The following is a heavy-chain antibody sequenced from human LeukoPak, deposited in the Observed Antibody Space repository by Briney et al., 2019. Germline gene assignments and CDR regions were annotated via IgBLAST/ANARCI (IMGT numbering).Heavy chain of an antibody. CDR3: ARRALGFDY. Sequence: GGSLRLSCAASGFTFSSYGMRWVRQAPGKGLEWVAVISYDGSNKYYADSVKGRFTISRDNSKNTLYLQMNSLRAEDTAVYYCARRALGFDYWGQGTLVTVSS. J-gene: IGHJ4*02. CDR2: ISYDGSNK. V-gene: IGHV3-30*03. CDR1: GFTFSSYG.